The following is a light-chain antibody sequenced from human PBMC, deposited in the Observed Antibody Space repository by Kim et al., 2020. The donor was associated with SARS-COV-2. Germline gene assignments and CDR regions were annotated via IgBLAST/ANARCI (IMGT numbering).Light chain of an antibody. Sequence: GQRVTISCSGGSSNIGRNTVNWYQQLPGTAPKLLIFANTQRPSGVPDRFSGSKSGTSASLAISGLQSEDEAFYYCAAWDDSLNGVVFGGGTQLTVL. CDR3: AAWDDSLNGVV. J-gene: IGLJ2*01. CDR2: ANT. CDR1: SSNIGRNT. V-gene: IGLV1-44*01.